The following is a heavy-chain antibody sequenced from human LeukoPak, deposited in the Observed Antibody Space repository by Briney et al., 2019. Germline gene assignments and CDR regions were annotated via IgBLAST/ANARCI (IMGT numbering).Heavy chain of an antibody. Sequence: GGSLRLSCAASGFTFSSYGMHWVRQAPGKGLEWAAFIRYDGSNKYYADSVKGRFTISRDNSKNTLYLQMNSLRVEDTAAYYCAKDRRDGSSRDGFFDYWGQGTLVTVSS. CDR2: IRYDGSNK. CDR3: AKDRRDGSSRDGFFDY. CDR1: GFTFSSYG. V-gene: IGHV3-30*02. D-gene: IGHD5-24*01. J-gene: IGHJ4*02.